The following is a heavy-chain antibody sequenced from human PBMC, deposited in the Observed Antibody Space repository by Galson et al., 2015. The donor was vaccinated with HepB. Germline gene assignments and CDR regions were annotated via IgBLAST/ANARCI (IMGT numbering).Heavy chain of an antibody. CDR2: INPHNGGA. V-gene: IGHV1-2*06. CDR1: GYTFGGYY. CDR3: ARGLAAAGSWLDP. Sequence: SVKVSCKASGYTFGGYYTHWVRQAPGQGLERMGRINPHNGGAIYAQKFQGRVTMTSDTSASTAYMELSRLRFDDTAIYYCARGLAAAGSWLDPWGQGTLVTVSS. D-gene: IGHD6-13*01. J-gene: IGHJ5*02.